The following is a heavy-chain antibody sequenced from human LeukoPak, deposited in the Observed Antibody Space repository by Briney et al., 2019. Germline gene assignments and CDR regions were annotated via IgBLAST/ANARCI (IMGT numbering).Heavy chain of an antibody. J-gene: IGHJ4*02. V-gene: IGHV3-30*04. D-gene: IGHD6-19*01. CDR1: GFTFSSYA. Sequence: GGSLRLSCAASGFTFSSYAMHWVRQAPGKGLEWVAVISYDGSNKYYADSVKGRFTISRDNSKNTLYLQMNSLRAEDTAVYYCARVGIAVAARLFDYWGQGTLVTVSS. CDR2: ISYDGSNK. CDR3: ARVGIAVAARLFDY.